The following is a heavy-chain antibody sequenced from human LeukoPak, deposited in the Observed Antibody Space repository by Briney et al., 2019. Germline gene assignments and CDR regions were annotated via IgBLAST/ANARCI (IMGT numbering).Heavy chain of an antibody. Sequence: ASVKVSCKASGYTFTSYYMHWVRQAPGQRLEWMGIINPSGGSTSYAQKFQGRVTMTRDTSTSTVYMELSSLRSEDTAVYYCARGRAQWELGVVLEPDIDYWGQGTLVTVSS. CDR3: ARGRAQWELGVVLEPDIDY. D-gene: IGHD1-26*01. J-gene: IGHJ4*02. V-gene: IGHV1-46*01. CDR1: GYTFTSYY. CDR2: INPSGGST.